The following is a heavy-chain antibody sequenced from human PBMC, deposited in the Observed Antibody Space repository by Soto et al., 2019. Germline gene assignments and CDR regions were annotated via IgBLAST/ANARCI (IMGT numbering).Heavy chain of an antibody. J-gene: IGHJ6*03. CDR2: IIPILGIA. D-gene: IGHD3-16*02. V-gene: IGHV1-69*08. CDR1: GGTFSSYT. Sequence: QVQLVQSGAEVKKPGSSVKVSCKASGGTFSSYTISWVRQAPGQGLEWMGRIIPILGIANYAQKFQGRVTITADKSTSTAYMELSSLRCDNSAVYYCARELVELSLTGAYYYYMDVWGKGTTVTVSS. CDR3: ARELVELSLTGAYYYYMDV.